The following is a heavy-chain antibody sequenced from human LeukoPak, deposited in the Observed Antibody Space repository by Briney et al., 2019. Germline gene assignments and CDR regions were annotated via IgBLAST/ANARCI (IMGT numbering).Heavy chain of an antibody. CDR1: GFTFSSYW. Sequence: PGGSLRLSCAASGFTFSSYWMNWVRQAPGKGLEWVANIKQDGSEKYYVDSVKGRFTISRDNAKNSLYLQMNSLRAVDTAVYYCARVGRWLQFDYWGQGTLVTVSS. V-gene: IGHV3-7*02. CDR2: IKQDGSEK. D-gene: IGHD5-24*01. J-gene: IGHJ4*02. CDR3: ARVGRWLQFDY.